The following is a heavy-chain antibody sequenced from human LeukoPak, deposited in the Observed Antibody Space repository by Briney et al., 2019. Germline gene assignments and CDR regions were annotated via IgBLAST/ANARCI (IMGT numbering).Heavy chain of an antibody. CDR1: GGTFSSYA. D-gene: IGHD3-9*01. CDR3: ARGGYDILTGYYKIFDH. V-gene: IGHV1-69*06. J-gene: IGHJ4*02. CDR2: KIPVFGAA. Sequence: ASVNDSCKGSGGTFSSYAMSWVRQAGGQGLEWMGGKIPVFGAANYAQKFQGRVTIAADKSTSTAYMELSSLRSEDTAVYYCARGGYDILTGYYKIFDHWGQGTLVTVSS.